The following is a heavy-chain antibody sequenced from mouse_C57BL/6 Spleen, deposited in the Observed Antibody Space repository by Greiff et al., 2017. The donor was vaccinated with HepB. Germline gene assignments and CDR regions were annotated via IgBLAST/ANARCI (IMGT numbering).Heavy chain of an antibody. Sequence: DVQLQESGPGLVKPSQSLSLTCSVTGYSITSGYYWNWIRQFPGNKLEWMGYISYDGSNNYNPSLKNRISITRDTSKNQFCLKLNSVTTEDTATYYCARVWDYWGQGTTLTVSS. CDR1: GYSITSGYY. CDR2: ISYDGSN. V-gene: IGHV3-6*01. CDR3: ARVWDY. J-gene: IGHJ2*01.